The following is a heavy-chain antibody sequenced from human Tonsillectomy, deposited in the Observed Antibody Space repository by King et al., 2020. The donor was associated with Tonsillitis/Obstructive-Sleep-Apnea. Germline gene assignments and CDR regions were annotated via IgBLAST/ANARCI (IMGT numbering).Heavy chain of an antibody. CDR1: GFTFSSYG. J-gene: IGHJ3*02. D-gene: IGHD3-16*01. Sequence: VQLVESGGGVVQPGRSLRLSCAASGFTFSSYGMHWVRQPPGKGLEWVAVIWYDGSNEYYADSVKGRFTISRDNSKNSLYLQMNSLRAEDTAVYYCARVDGYYDSFFEIWGQGKMVTVSS. CDR3: ARVDGYYDSFFEI. CDR2: IWYDGSNE. V-gene: IGHV3-33*01.